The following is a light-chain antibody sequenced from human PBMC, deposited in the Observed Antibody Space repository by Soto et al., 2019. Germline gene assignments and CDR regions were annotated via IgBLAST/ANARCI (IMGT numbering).Light chain of an antibody. CDR2: DAS. CDR1: QSVSSSY. CDR3: QQRSNWPPLT. Sequence: EIVLTQSPGTLSLSPGERATLSCRASQSVSSSYLAWYQQKPGQAPRLLIYDASNRATGIPARFSGSGSGTDFTLTISSLEPEDFAVYYCQQRSNWPPLTFGGGTKV. J-gene: IGKJ4*01. V-gene: IGKV3D-20*02.